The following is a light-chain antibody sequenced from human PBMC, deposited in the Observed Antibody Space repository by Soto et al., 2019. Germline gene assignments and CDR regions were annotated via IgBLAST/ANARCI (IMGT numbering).Light chain of an antibody. V-gene: IGLV2-23*01. Sequence: QSVLAQPASVSGSPGRSITISCTGTSSDVGAYDAVSWYQQHPGKAPQVIIYRGTKRPSGVSTRFSGSVSGNTASLTVSGLQAEDEAEYFCCSSAPESTYVFGTGTKVTLL. J-gene: IGLJ1*01. CDR3: CSSAPESTYV. CDR1: SSDVGAYDA. CDR2: RGT.